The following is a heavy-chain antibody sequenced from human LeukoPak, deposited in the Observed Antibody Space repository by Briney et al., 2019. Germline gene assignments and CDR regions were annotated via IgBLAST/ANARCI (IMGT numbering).Heavy chain of an antibody. V-gene: IGHV3-23*01. CDR2: ITGSGRGT. D-gene: IGHD4-17*01. CDR3: SKDPNGDYVGAFDM. J-gene: IGHJ3*02. CDR1: GRTFSNYA. Sequence: PGGSLRLSCTASGRTFSNYATTWVRQAPGKGLDWVSSITGSGRGTYYADSVKGRFSVSRDNSQNTVFLHMNSLRADDTALYYCSKDPNGDYVGAFDMWGPGTMVTVSS.